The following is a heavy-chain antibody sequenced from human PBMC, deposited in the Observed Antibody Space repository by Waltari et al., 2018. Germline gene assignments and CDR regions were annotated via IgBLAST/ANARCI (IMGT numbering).Heavy chain of an antibody. J-gene: IGHJ4*02. CDR3: AREGSHLTTVNDY. V-gene: IGHV1-2*02. Sequence: QEHLVQSGAEVKKPGASVRVSCTASGYTFTAYYIHWVRQAPGQGLQWMGWINPRSGETKFTQKFQGRVTMTRDTSLNTAYMEISSLVFDDTAVYYCAREGSHLTTVNDYWGQGTQVIVSS. CDR2: INPRSGET. CDR1: GYTFTAYY. D-gene: IGHD4-17*01.